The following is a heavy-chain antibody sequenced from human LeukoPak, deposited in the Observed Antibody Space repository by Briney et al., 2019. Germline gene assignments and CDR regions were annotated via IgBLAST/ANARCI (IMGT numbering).Heavy chain of an antibody. J-gene: IGHJ6*03. Sequence: GGSLRLSCAASGFTFSSYGMHWVRQAPGKGLEWASVITNDGSNKYYADSVKGRFTISRDNSKNTLYLQMNSLRAEDTAVYYCARGARAATGYYYYYMDVWGKGTTVTVSS. CDR1: GFTFSSYG. CDR3: ARGARAATGYYYYYMDV. V-gene: IGHV3-30*03. CDR2: ITNDGSNK. D-gene: IGHD2-15*01.